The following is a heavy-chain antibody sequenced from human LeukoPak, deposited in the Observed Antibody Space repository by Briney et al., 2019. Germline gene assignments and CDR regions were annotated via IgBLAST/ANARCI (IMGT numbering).Heavy chain of an antibody. V-gene: IGHV4-59*01. CDR2: IYYSGST. D-gene: IGHD4-23*01. CDR1: GGSLSSYY. CDR3: ARDSVVTENYFDY. J-gene: IGHJ4*02. Sequence: PSETLSLTCTVSGGSLSSYYWSWIRQPPGKGLEWIGYIYYSGSTNYSPSLKSRVTISVDTSKNQFSLKLSSVTAADTAVYYCARDSVVTENYFDYWGQGTLVTVSS.